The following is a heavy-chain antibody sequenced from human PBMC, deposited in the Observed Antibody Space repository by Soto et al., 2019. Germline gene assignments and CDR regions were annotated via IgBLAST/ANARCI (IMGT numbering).Heavy chain of an antibody. CDR3: ARGSIAAAPYYYYGMDV. D-gene: IGHD6-13*01. CDR2: IIPIFGTA. CDR1: GGTFGSYA. V-gene: IGHV1-69*13. Sequence: SVKVSCKGSGGTFGSYAISWGRQAPGQGLEWMGGIIPIFGTANYAQKFQGRVTITADESTSTAYMELSSLRSEDTAVYYCARGSIAAAPYYYYGMDVWGQGTTVTVSS. J-gene: IGHJ6*02.